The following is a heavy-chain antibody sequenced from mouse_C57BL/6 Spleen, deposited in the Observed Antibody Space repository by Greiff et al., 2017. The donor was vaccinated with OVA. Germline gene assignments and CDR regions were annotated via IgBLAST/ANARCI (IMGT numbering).Heavy chain of an antibody. CDR1: GYAFSSYW. CDR2: IYPGDGDT. V-gene: IGHV1-80*01. J-gene: IGHJ2*01. Sequence: VQLQQSGAELVKPGASVKISCKASGYAFSSYWMNWVKQRPGKGLEWIGQIYPGDGDTNYNEKFKGKATLNADKSSSTAYMPLSSLTSEDSAVYFCARMGYDGYYVDYWGQGTTLTVSS. D-gene: IGHD2-3*01. CDR3: ARMGYDGYYVDY.